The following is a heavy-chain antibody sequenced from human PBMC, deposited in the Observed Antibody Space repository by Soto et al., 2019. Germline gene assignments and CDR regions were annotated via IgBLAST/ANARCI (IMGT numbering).Heavy chain of an antibody. CDR3: TDMRGQWLPRD. V-gene: IGHV4-39*01. Sequence: SDTLSLTCTVSGGSISSSSYCWVCIRQPPGKGLECIGNSYYSGTSYSYPSLKGRVTMSVDTSKNKFSMRLSSVTAADTAVYYCTDMRGQWLPRDWGRGIMVTVSS. CDR1: GGSISSSSYC. J-gene: IGHJ4*02. CDR2: SYYSGTS. D-gene: IGHD6-19*01.